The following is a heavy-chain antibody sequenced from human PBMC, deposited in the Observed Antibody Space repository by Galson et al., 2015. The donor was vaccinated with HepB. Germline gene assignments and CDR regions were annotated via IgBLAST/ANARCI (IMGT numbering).Heavy chain of an antibody. CDR3: ARGYWHFDY. CDR2: IYYSGST. Sequence: ETLSLTCTVSGGSVSSGSYYWSWIRQPPGKGLEWIGYIYYSGSTNYNPSLKSRVTISVDTSKNQFSLKLSSVTAADTAVYYCARGYWHFDYWGQGTLVTVSS. J-gene: IGHJ4*02. V-gene: IGHV4-61*01. CDR1: GGSVSSGSYY. D-gene: IGHD2-15*01.